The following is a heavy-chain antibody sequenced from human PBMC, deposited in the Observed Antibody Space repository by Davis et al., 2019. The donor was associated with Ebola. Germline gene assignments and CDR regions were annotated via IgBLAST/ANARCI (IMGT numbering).Heavy chain of an antibody. CDR2: ISAYNGNT. CDR1: GYTLTELS. D-gene: IGHD1-7*01. J-gene: IGHJ5*02. V-gene: IGHV1-18*01. CDR3: ARVLVNWNYPNWFDP. Sequence: ASVKVSCKASGYTLTELSMHWVRQAPGQGLEWMGWISAYNGNTNYAQKLQGRVTMTTDTSTSTAYMELRSLRSDDTAVYYCARVLVNWNYPNWFDPWGQGTLVTVSS.